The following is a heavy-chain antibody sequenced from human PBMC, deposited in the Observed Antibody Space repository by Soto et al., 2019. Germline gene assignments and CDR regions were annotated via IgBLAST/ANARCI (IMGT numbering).Heavy chain of an antibody. V-gene: IGHV4-31*03. CDR1: GGSISSGGYY. CDR3: ASIYYYYSSGYLWSAFES. CDR2: IYYSGST. D-gene: IGHD3-22*01. J-gene: IGHJ3*02. Sequence: PSETLSLTCTVSGGSISSGGYYWSWIRQHPGKGLEWIGYIYYSGSTYYNPSLKSRVTISVDTSKNQFSLKLSSVTAADTAVYYCASIYYYYSSGYLWSAFESCGQRTMVTVSS.